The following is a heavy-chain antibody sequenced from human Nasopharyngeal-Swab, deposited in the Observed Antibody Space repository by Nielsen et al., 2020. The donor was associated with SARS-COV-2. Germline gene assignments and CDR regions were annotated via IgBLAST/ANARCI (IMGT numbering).Heavy chain of an antibody. J-gene: IGHJ5*02. CDR2: ISSNGGST. CDR3: ARDGQGYGKGNWFDP. D-gene: IGHD4-17*01. Sequence: GGSLRLSCAASGFTFSSYAMHWVRQAPGKGLEYVSAISSNGGSTYYANSVKGRFTISRDNSKNTLYLQMGSLRAEDMAVYYCARDGQGYGKGNWFDPWGQGTLVTVSS. CDR1: GFTFSSYA. V-gene: IGHV3-64*01.